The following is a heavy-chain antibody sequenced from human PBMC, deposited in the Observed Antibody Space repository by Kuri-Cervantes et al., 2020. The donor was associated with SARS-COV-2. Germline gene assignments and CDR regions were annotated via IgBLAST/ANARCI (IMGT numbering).Heavy chain of an antibody. CDR3: ARDSLMGSGGWFDP. CDR2: ISANNGNT. D-gene: IGHD2-8*01. Sequence: ASVKVSCKASGYTFRNYFITWVRQAPGQGLEWMGWISANNGNTNYAQKFEGRVTMTTDTSTSIAYMDLSSLRSEDTAVYYCARDSLMGSGGWFDPWGQGTLVTVSS. CDR1: GYTFRNYF. V-gene: IGHV1-18*01. J-gene: IGHJ5*02.